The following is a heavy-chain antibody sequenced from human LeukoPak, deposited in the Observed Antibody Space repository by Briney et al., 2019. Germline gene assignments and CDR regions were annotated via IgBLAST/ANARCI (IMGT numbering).Heavy chain of an antibody. CDR1: GFTFSSYS. D-gene: IGHD1-26*01. Sequence: GGSLRLSCAASGFTFSSYSMNWVRQAPGKGLEWVSSISSSSSYIYYADSVKGRFTISRDNAKNSLYLQMNSLRAEDTAVYYCARDPENVSGSHSHFDLWGRGTLVTVSS. V-gene: IGHV3-21*01. CDR2: ISSSSSYI. CDR3: ARDPENVSGSHSHFDL. J-gene: IGHJ2*01.